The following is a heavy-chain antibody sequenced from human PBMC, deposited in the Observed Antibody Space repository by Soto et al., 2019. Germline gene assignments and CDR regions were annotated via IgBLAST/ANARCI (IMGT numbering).Heavy chain of an antibody. V-gene: IGHV6-1*01. J-gene: IGHJ6*02. D-gene: IGHD1-7*01. CDR1: GDRVSSNSAA. CDR3: ARDRLIVTGTTKGGDYYYGMDV. CDR2: TYYRSKWYN. Sequence: PSQTLSLTCAISGDRVSSNSAACNWIRQSPSRGLECLGRTYYRSKWYNDYAVSVKSRITINPGTSKNQFSLQLNSVTPEDTAVYYCARDRLIVTGTTKGGDYYYGMDVWGQGTTVTVSS.